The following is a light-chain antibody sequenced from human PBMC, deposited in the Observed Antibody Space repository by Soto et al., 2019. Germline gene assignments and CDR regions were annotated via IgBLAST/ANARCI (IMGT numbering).Light chain of an antibody. V-gene: IGLV1-44*01. CDR3: AAWDVSLHHIF. J-gene: IGLJ2*01. Sequence: QSVLTQPPSASGTPGQRVTISCSGSSSNMGSNTVNWYQQLPGTAPKLLIYSDNQRPSGVPDRFSRSKSGTSASLAITGLQSEDEADYYCAAWDVSLHHIFFGGGTKLTVL. CDR2: SDN. CDR1: SSNMGSNT.